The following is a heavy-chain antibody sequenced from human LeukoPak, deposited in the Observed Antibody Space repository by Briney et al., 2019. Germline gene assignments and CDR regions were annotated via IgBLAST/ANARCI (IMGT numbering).Heavy chain of an antibody. Sequence: SETLSLTCTVSGGSISSSFYYWGWIRQPPGKGLEWIGSIYHSGSTYYNPSLKSRVTISVDTSRNQFSLNLSSVTAADTAVYYCARVSPMIGSSRLEALLPGTFDIWGQGTMVTVSS. J-gene: IGHJ3*02. CDR2: IYHSGST. D-gene: IGHD3-22*01. CDR1: GGSISSSFYY. CDR3: ARVSPMIGSSRLEALLPGTFDI. V-gene: IGHV4-39*01.